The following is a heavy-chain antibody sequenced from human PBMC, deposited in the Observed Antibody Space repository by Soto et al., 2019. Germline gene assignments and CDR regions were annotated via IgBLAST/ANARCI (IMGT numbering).Heavy chain of an antibody. CDR2: IGTAGDT. J-gene: IGHJ6*03. V-gene: IGHV3-13*01. CDR1: GFTFSSYD. Sequence: GGSLRLSCAASGFTFSSYDMHWVRQATGKGLEWVSAIGTAGDTYYPGSVKGRFTISRENAKNSLYLQMNSLRAGDTAVYYCARGGSSGRKETYYYYYYMDVLGKGTTVTVSS. D-gene: IGHD6-19*01. CDR3: ARGGSSGRKETYYYYYYMDV.